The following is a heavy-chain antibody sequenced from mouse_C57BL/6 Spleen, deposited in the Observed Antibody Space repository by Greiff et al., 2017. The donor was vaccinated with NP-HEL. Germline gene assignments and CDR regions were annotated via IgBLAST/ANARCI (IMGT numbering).Heavy chain of an antibody. Sequence: VQLQQSGPELVKPGASVKISCKASGYAFSSSWMNWVKQRPGKGLEWIGRIYPGDGDTNYNGKFKGKATLTADKSSSTAYMQLSSLTSEDSAVYFCARGNARNFDYWGQGTTLTVSS. CDR1: GYAFSSSW. J-gene: IGHJ2*01. CDR3: ARGNARNFDY. CDR2: IYPGDGDT. V-gene: IGHV1-82*01. D-gene: IGHD2-1*01.